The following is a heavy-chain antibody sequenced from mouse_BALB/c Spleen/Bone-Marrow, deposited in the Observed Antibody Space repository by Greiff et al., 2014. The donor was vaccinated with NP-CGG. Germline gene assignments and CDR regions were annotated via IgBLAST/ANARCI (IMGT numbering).Heavy chain of an antibody. CDR2: INPYNGGT. V-gene: IGHV1-18*01. D-gene: IGHD1-1*01. CDR3: ARWDYYGYTMDY. CDR1: GYSFTGYT. J-gene: IGHJ4*01. Sequence: DVHLVESGPELVKSGASMKISCKASGYSFTGYTMNWVKQSHGKNLEWIGLINPYNGGTSYNQKFKGKATLTVDKSSSTAYMELLSLTSEDSAVYYCARWDYYGYTMDYWGQGTSVTVSS.